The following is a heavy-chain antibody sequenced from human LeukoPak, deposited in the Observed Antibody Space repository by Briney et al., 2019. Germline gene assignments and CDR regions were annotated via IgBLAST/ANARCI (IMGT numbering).Heavy chain of an antibody. V-gene: IGHV1-2*02. Sequence: GASVKVSCRASGYSFTGYYIQWVRQAPGQGLEWMGWINPNSGDTNYAQRFQGRVTMTRDTSISTAYMELSRLRSDDTAVYYCARGAYYYDTSCMGVWGKGTTVTVSS. J-gene: IGHJ6*04. CDR3: ARGAYYYDTSCMGV. CDR2: INPNSGDT. CDR1: GYSFTGYY. D-gene: IGHD3-22*01.